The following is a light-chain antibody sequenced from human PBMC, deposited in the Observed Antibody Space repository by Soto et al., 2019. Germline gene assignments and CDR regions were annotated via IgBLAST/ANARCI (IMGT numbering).Light chain of an antibody. CDR3: QQSYSSPWLT. V-gene: IGKV1-39*01. J-gene: IGKJ4*01. CDR1: QSISSY. CDR2: AAS. Sequence: DIQMTQSPSSLSASVGDRVTITCRASQSISSYLNWYQQKPGKAPKLLIYAASSLQSGVPSRFSGSGSGTDFTLTISSLQPEDFATYYCQQSYSSPWLTFGGGTRVEMK.